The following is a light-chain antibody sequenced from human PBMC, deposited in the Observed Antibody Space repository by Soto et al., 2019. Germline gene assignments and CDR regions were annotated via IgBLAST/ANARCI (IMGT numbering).Light chain of an antibody. CDR1: SSDVGSYNL. CDR2: EGS. Sequence: QSALTQHASVSGSPGQSITISCTGTSSDVGSYNLVSWYQQHPGKAPKLMIYEGSKRPSGVSNRFSGSKSGNTASLTISGLQAEDEADYYCCSYAGSSTFEVFGTGTKLTVL. J-gene: IGLJ1*01. V-gene: IGLV2-23*03. CDR3: CSYAGSSTFEV.